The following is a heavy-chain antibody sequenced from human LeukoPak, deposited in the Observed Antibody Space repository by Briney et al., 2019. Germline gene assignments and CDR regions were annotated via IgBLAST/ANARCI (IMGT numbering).Heavy chain of an antibody. Sequence: SETLSLTCAVYGGSFSGYYWSWVRQPPGKGLEWIGEINHSGSTNCNPSLKSRVTISVDTSKNQFSLKLSSVTAADTAVYYCARGVSSGYYVPYFDYWGQGTLVTVSS. CDR3: ARGVSSGYYVPYFDY. J-gene: IGHJ4*02. CDR2: INHSGST. V-gene: IGHV4-34*01. D-gene: IGHD3-22*01. CDR1: GGSFSGYY.